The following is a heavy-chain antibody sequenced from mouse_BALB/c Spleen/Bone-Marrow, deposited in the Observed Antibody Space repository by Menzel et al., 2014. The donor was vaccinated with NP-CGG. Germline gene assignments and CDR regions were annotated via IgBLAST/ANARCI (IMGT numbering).Heavy chain of an antibody. V-gene: IGHV1-9*01. CDR2: ILPGSGST. CDR1: GYTFSRYW. D-gene: IGHD1-1*01. J-gene: IGHJ1*01. CDR3: ARWGYGSSYVGYFDV. Sequence: QVQLQQYGAELMKPGASVKISCKATGYTFSRYWIEWVKQRPGHGLEWIGEILPGSGSTNYNEKFKGKATFTADTSSNTAYMQLSSLTSEDSAVYYCARWGYGSSYVGYFDVWGAGTTVTVSS.